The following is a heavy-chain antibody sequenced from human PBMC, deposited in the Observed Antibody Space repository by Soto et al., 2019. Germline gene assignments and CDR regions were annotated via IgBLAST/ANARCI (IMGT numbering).Heavy chain of an antibody. D-gene: IGHD5-18*01. Sequence: QVQLVESGGGVVQPGRSLRLSCAASGFTFSTYGMHWVRQAPGKGLEWVAVISYDGSNKYYADSVKGRVTISRDNSTITLYLQMSSLRAEDTAVYYCAKGFSYSVIDYWGQGTLVTVSS. CDR1: GFTFSTYG. J-gene: IGHJ4*02. CDR2: ISYDGSNK. CDR3: AKGFSYSVIDY. V-gene: IGHV3-30*18.